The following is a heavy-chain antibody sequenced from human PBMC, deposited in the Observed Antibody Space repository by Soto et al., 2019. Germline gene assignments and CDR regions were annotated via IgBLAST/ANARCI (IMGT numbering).Heavy chain of an antibody. D-gene: IGHD2-2*01. CDR3: ARDAQGPYPDY. V-gene: IGHV3-66*01. CDR1: GFTVSTNY. J-gene: IGHJ4*02. Sequence: GGSLRLSCAASGFTVSTNYKSWVRQAPGKGLEWVSIIYSGGRTYYADSVKDRFTISRDNSKNTLYLQMNSLRAEDTAVYYCARDAQGPYPDYWGQGTLVTVSS. CDR2: IYSGGRT.